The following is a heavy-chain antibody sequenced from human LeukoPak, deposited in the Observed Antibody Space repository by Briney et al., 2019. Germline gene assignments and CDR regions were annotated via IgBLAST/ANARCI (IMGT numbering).Heavy chain of an antibody. CDR1: GFTFSNYW. J-gene: IGHJ3*02. Sequence: GGSLRLSCAASGFTFSNYWMTWVRQAPGKGLEWVANINRDGSERYYVDSVKGRFTISRDDAKSSLYLQMNSLRAEDTAVYYCARTYGDYAFDIWGQGTMVTVSS. CDR2: INRDGSER. CDR3: ARTYGDYAFDI. D-gene: IGHD4-17*01. V-gene: IGHV3-7*03.